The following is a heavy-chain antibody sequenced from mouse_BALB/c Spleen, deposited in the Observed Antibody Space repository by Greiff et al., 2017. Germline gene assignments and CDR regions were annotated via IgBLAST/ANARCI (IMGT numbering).Heavy chain of an antibody. V-gene: IGHV5-17*02. J-gene: IGHJ2*01. CDR3: ARDYGSSYVVFDY. CDR1: GFTFSSYA. CDR2: ISSGSSTI. Sequence: EVKLVESGGGLVKPGGSLKLSCAASGFTFSSYAMSWVRQTPEKRLEWVAYISSGSSTIYYADTVKGRFTISRDNPKNTLFLQMTSLRSEDTAMYYCARDYGSSYVVFDYWGQGTTLTVSS. D-gene: IGHD1-1*01.